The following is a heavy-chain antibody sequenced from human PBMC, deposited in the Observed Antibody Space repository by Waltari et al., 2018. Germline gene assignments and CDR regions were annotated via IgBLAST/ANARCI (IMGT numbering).Heavy chain of an antibody. D-gene: IGHD6-13*01. CDR2: IYYSGST. CDR1: GGSLSSDAYY. V-gene: IGHV4-31*03. J-gene: IGHJ4*02. Sequence: QVQLQESGSGLVKPSQTLSLTCTVSGGSLSSDAYYLCWTRQHPGQGLEWIGYIYYSGSTYYNPHLKSRVTISVDTSKNQFSLKLSSVTAADTDVYYCARVLLGIAPGGEGTRFDYWGQGTLVTVSS. CDR3: ARVLLGIAPGGEGTRFDY.